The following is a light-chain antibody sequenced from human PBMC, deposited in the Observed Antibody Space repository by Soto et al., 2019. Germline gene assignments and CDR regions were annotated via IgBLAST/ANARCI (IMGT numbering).Light chain of an antibody. CDR3: SSYTSSTPD. CDR1: SSDVGGYNY. CDR2: DVS. Sequence: QSALTQTASVSGSPGQSITISCTGTSSDVGGYNYVSWYQQHPGKAPKLMIYDVSNRPSGVSNRFSGSKSGNTASLTISGLQAEDEADYYCSSYTSSTPDFGTGTKLTVL. J-gene: IGLJ1*01. V-gene: IGLV2-14*01.